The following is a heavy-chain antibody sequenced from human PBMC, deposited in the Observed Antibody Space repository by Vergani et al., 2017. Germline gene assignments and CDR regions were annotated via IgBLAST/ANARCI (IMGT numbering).Heavy chain of an antibody. D-gene: IGHD2-21*01. J-gene: IGHJ2*01. Sequence: QVQLQQWGAGLLKPSETLSLTCAVYGGSFSGYYWSWIRQPPGKGLEWIGEINHSGSTNYNPSLKSRVTISVDTSKNQFSLKLSPVTAADTAVYYCARREDCGGYFDLWGRGTLVTVSS. CDR1: GGSFSGYY. V-gene: IGHV4-34*01. CDR3: ARREDCGGYFDL. CDR2: INHSGST.